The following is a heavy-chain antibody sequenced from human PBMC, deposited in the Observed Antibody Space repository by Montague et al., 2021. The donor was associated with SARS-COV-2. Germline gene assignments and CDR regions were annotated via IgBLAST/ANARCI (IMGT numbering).Heavy chain of an antibody. CDR1: GGSIRTSSYY. J-gene: IGHJ5*02. V-gene: IGHV4-39*07. CDR2: IYYSGST. D-gene: IGHD1-1*01. Sequence: SETLSLTCTVSGGSIRTSSYYWGWIRQPPGKGLDWIGSIYYSGSTNYNPSLKSRVTMSVDTSKNQFSLKLRSVTAADTAVYFCARDGLERQWWMLGWFDPWGQGTLVTVSS. CDR3: ARDGLERQWWMLGWFDP.